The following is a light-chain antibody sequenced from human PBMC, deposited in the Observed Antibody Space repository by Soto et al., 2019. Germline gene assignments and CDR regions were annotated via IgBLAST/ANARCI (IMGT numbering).Light chain of an antibody. J-gene: IGLJ2*01. CDR2: DVS. V-gene: IGLV2-14*01. Sequence: QSALTQPASVSGSPGQSITISCTGTSSDVGGYNYVSWYQQHPGKAPKLMIYDVSNRPSGVSNRFSGSKSGYTASLTISGLQAEDDADYFCSSYTSSIFRLVFGGGTNLTVL. CDR1: SSDVGGYNY. CDR3: SSYTSSIFRLV.